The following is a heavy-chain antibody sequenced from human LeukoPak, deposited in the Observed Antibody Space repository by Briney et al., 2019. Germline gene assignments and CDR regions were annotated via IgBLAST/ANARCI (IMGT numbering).Heavy chain of an antibody. CDR2: IIPNFGTA. J-gene: IGHJ4*02. CDR3: AKNHGLGGWLLYHFDY. V-gene: IGHV1-69*13. CDR1: GGTFSSYA. Sequence: SAKVSCKASGGTFSSYAISWVRQAPGQGLEWMGGIIPNFGTANYAQKFQGRVTITADESTSTAYMELSSLRSEDTAVYYCAKNHGLGGWLLYHFDYWGQGTLVTVSS. D-gene: IGHD3/OR15-3a*01.